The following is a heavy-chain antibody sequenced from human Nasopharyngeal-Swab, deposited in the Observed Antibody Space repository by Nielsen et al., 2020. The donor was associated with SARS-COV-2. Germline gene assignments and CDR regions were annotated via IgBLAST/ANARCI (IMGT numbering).Heavy chain of an antibody. CDR2: ISAYNGNT. J-gene: IGHJ6*02. Sequence: ASVKVSCKASGYTLTSYGISWVRQAPGQGLEWMGWISAYNGNTNYAQKFQGRVTMTTDTSTSTAYMELRSLRSDDTAVYYCARDLRITIFGVVTSYYYYYGMDVWGQGTTVTVSS. CDR1: GYTLTSYG. D-gene: IGHD3-3*01. V-gene: IGHV1-18*01. CDR3: ARDLRITIFGVVTSYYYYYGMDV.